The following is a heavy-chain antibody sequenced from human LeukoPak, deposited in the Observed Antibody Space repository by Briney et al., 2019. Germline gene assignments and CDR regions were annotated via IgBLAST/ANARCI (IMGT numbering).Heavy chain of an antibody. J-gene: IGHJ4*02. V-gene: IGHV3-7*01. CDR3: ATVVFRAVAGDQIDY. CDR2: IKQDGSEK. D-gene: IGHD6-19*01. CDR1: GFTFSSYW. Sequence: GGSLRLSSAASGFTFSSYWMSWVRQAPGKGLEWVANIKQDGSEKYYVDSVKGRFTISRDNAKNSLYLQMNSLRAEDTAVYYCATVVFRAVAGDQIDYWGQGTLVTVSS.